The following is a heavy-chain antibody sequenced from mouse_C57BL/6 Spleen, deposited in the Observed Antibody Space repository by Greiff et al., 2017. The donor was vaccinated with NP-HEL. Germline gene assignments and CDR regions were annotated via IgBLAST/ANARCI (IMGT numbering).Heavy chain of an antibody. V-gene: IGHV1-26*01. CDR3: ARRELDYYDFDY. D-gene: IGHD2-1*01. CDR2: INPNNGGT. Sequence: VQLQQSGPELVKPGASVKISCKASGYTFTDYYMNLVKQSHGKSLEWIGDINPNNGGTSYNQKFKGKATLTVDKSSSTAYMELRSLTSEDSAVYYCARRELDYYDFDYWGQGTTLTVSS. CDR1: GYTFTDYY. J-gene: IGHJ2*01.